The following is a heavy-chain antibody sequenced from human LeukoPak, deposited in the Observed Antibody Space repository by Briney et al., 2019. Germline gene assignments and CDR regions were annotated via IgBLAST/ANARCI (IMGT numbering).Heavy chain of an antibody. J-gene: IGHJ4*02. D-gene: IGHD3-10*01. V-gene: IGHV3-23*01. Sequence: GGSLRLSCATSGFTFNSFAMSWVRQAPGKGLEWISVINNSGGITFYADSVKGRFTISRDNSKNTLYLQMISLRAEDTAVYYCVKNLNDYDSGTYYMSPPDYWGQGTLVTVSS. CDR3: VKNLNDYDSGTYYMSPPDY. CDR1: GFTFNSFA. CDR2: INNSGGIT.